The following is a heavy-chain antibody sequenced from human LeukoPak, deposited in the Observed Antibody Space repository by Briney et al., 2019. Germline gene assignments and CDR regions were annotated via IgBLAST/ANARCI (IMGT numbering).Heavy chain of an antibody. V-gene: IGHV3-33*01. CDR3: AASCSNPSCYGVDY. CDR2: IWYDGSNK. Sequence: PGRSLRLSCAASGFTFSSYGMHWVRQAPGKGLEWVAVIWYDGSNKYYADSVKGRFTISRDNAKNSLYLQMNSLRDEDTAVYYCAASCSNPSCYGVDYWGQGTLVTVSS. D-gene: IGHD2-2*01. CDR1: GFTFSSYG. J-gene: IGHJ4*02.